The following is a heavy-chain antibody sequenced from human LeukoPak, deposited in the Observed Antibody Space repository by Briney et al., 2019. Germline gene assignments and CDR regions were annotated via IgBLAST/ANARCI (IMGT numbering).Heavy chain of an antibody. V-gene: IGHV3-23*01. D-gene: IGHD6-25*01. J-gene: IGHJ4*02. CDR3: AKRGIVAANPAYY. CDR2: ISGRDDST. Sequence: GGSLRLSCAASGFTFSSYAMNWVRQAPGKGLEWVSGISGRDDSTYYAGSVKGRFTISRDNSKNTLYLQMNSLRAEDPAVYYCAKRGIVAANPAYYWGQGTLVTVSS. CDR1: GFTFSSYA.